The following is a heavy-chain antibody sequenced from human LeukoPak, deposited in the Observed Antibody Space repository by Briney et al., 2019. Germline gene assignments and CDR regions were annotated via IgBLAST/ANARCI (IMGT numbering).Heavy chain of an antibody. D-gene: IGHD1-14*01. V-gene: IGHV3-53*01. CDR1: GFNVITND. CDR3: ARGVEPLAANTLAY. CDR2: LYRDGNT. J-gene: IGHJ4*02. Sequence: GGSLRLSYAASGFNVITNDMTWVRQAPGKGLEWVSVLYRDGNTKYAHSVQGRFTISRDNSKNTLYLEMNSLSPDDTAVYYCARGVEPLAANTLAYWGQGTLVTVSS.